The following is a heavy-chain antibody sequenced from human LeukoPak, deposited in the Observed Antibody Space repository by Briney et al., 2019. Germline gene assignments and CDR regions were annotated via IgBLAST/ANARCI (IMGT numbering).Heavy chain of an antibody. V-gene: IGHV4-39*07. CDR3: ANMGYSYAPGLFDP. CDR2: IYYSGSN. CDR1: GGSISSSGYY. J-gene: IGHJ5*02. D-gene: IGHD5-18*01. Sequence: SETLSLTCTVSGGSISSSGYYWGWIRQTPGKGLEWIGSIYYSGSNYHNPSLKSRVSMSVDTSKNQFSLKLSSVSAADTAVYYCANMGYSYAPGLFDPWGQGTLVTVSS.